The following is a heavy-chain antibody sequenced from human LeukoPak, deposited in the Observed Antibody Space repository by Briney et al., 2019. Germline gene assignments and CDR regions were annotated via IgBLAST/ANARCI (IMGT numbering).Heavy chain of an antibody. CDR2: SGPGGAT. J-gene: IGHJ4*02. CDR3: AKKTPGIYPYDY. V-gene: IGHV3-23*01. Sequence: GGSLRLSCAASGFTFNNSAMNWVRQAPGKGLEWVSASGPGGATYYADSVKGRFTISRDNSKNTLYLQMTSLRAEDTAVYYCAKKTPGIYPYDYWGQGTLVTVSP. CDR1: GFTFNNSA. D-gene: IGHD1-26*01.